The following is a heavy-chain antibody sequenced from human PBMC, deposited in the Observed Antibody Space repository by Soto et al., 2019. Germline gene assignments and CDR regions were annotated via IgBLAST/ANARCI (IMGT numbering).Heavy chain of an antibody. D-gene: IGHD3-10*01. Sequence: GGSLRLSCAASGFTFSSYDMHWVRQATGKGLEWVSAIGTAGDTYYPGSVKGRFTISRENAKNSLYLQMNSLRAGDTAVYYCARGLRITMVRGVIFSSAGFDYWGQGTLVTVS. CDR1: GFTFSSYD. CDR3: ARGLRITMVRGVIFSSAGFDY. CDR2: IGTAGDT. V-gene: IGHV3-13*01. J-gene: IGHJ4*02.